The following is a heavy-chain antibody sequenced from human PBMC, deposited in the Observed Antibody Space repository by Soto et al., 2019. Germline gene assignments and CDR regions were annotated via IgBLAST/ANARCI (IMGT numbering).Heavy chain of an antibody. Sequence: QVQLVQSGAEVKKPGSSVKVSCKASGGTFSSYTISWVRQAPGQGLEWMGRIIPILGIANYAQKFQGRVTITAEKSTSTAYMELSSLRSEDTAVYYCARPRSTVTTGGPRYYYGMDVWGQGTTVTVSS. CDR2: IIPILGIA. CDR3: ARPRSTVTTGGPRYYYGMDV. V-gene: IGHV1-69*02. J-gene: IGHJ6*02. CDR1: GGTFSSYT. D-gene: IGHD4-17*01.